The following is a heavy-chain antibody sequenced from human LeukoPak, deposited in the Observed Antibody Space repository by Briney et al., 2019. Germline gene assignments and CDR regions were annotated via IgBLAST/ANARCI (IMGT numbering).Heavy chain of an antibody. J-gene: IGHJ4*02. CDR2: INPSGGST. V-gene: IGHV1-46*01. CDR1: GGTFSSYA. Sequence: ASVKVSCKASGGTFSSYAISWVRQAPGQGLEWMGIINPSGGSTSYAQKFQGRVTMTRDMSTSTVYMELSSLRSEDTAVYYCARDSLSSLLIVYGDGGFDYWGQGTLVTVSS. D-gene: IGHD4-17*01. CDR3: ARDSLSSLLIVYGDGGFDY.